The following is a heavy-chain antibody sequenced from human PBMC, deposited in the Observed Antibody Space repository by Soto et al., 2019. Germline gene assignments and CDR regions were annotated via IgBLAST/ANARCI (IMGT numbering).Heavy chain of an antibody. D-gene: IGHD5-12*01. CDR3: ARHYGSYSGYDYAFDY. J-gene: IGHJ4*02. CDR2: IYYSGST. CDR1: GGSISSSSYY. V-gene: IGHV4-39*01. Sequence: SETLSLTCTVSGGSISSSSYYWGWIRQPPGKGLEWIGSIYYSGSTYYNPSLKSRVTISVDTSKNQFSLKLSSVTAADTAVYYCARHYGSYSGYDYAFDYWGQGTLVPVSS.